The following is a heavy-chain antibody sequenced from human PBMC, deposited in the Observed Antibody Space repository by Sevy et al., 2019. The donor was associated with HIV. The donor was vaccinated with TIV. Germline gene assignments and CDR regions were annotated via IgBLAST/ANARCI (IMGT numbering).Heavy chain of an antibody. J-gene: IGHJ4*02. V-gene: IGHV3-7*01. CDR1: GFGFSSYW. Sequence: GGSLRISCIDSGFGFSSYWINWVRQAPGKGLGWVALIKEDGSEKEYVDSVKGRFTISRDTAKNSVYLQMDSLRAEDTATYYCSGGFGWLSDYWGQGTVVTVSS. CDR3: SGGFGWLSDY. CDR2: IKEDGSEK. D-gene: IGHD3-10*01.